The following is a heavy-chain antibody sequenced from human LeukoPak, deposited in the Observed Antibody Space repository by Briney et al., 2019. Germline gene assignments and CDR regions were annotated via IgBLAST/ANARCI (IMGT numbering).Heavy chain of an antibody. J-gene: IGHJ6*02. CDR3: ARDRRVSLVRYFDWLSPYGMDV. Sequence: PAASVKVSCKASGYTFTGCYMHWVRQAPGQGLEWMGWINPNSGDTNYAQKFQGRVTMTRDTSISTAYMELSRLRSDDTAVYYCARDRRVSLVRYFDWLSPYGMDVWGQGTTVTVSS. CDR2: INPNSGDT. D-gene: IGHD3-9*01. V-gene: IGHV1-2*02. CDR1: GYTFTGCY.